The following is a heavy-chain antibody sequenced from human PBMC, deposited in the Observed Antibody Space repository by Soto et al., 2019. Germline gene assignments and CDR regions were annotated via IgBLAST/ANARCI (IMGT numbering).Heavy chain of an antibody. D-gene: IGHD3-16*01. V-gene: IGHV4-34*08. CDR3: ASALGGH. CDR2: INHSGST. CDR1: GGTFSGFY. Sequence: SETLSLTCAVHGGTFSGFYWSWIRQSPGKGLEWIGEINHSGSTNYNPSLKSRVTISVDTSRDQFSLNLSSVTAADTAMYYCASALGGHWGEGILATVSS. J-gene: IGHJ4*02.